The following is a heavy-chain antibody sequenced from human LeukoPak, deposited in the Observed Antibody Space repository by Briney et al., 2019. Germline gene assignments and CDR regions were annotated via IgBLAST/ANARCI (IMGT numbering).Heavy chain of an antibody. CDR3: AKSSLVVVTAGDY. CDR2: ISGSGGST. J-gene: IGHJ4*02. V-gene: IGHV3-23*01. D-gene: IGHD2-21*02. Sequence: HGGSLRLSCAASGFTFSSYAMSWVRQAPGKGLEWVSAISGSGGSTYYADSVKGRFTISRDNSKNTLYLQMNSLRAEDTAVYYCAKSSLVVVTAGDYWGQGTLVTVSS. CDR1: GFTFSSYA.